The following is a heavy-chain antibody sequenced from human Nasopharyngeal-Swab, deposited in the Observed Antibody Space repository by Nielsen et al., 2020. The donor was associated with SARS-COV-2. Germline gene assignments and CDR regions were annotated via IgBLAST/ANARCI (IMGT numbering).Heavy chain of an antibody. V-gene: IGHV1-45*02. CDR3: ASGQCINGVCNPTDGLDV. D-gene: IGHD2-8*01. Sequence: SVKVSCKASGYTFTSYDINWVRQAPGQALEWMGWITPFNGNAKYAQKFQGRVSITRDGSRTTASLELSSLRPDDTAMYFCASGQCINGVCNPTDGLDVWGQGTSVTVSS. CDR2: ITPFNGNA. CDR1: GYTFTSYD. J-gene: IGHJ6*02.